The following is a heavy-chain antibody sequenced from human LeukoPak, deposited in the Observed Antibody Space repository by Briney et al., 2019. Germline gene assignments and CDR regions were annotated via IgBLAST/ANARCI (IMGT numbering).Heavy chain of an antibody. J-gene: IGHJ6*03. CDR2: IIGGAGST. CDR1: GFSFSSHG. Sequence: GGSLRLSCAASGFSFSSHGMSWVRQAPGKGLEWVSGIIGGAGSTYYADSVKGRFTISRDNAKSSLYLQMNSLRAEDTAVYYCARDPYSGSYGADYYYYMDVWGKGTTVTISS. V-gene: IGHV3-23*01. D-gene: IGHD1-26*01. CDR3: ARDPYSGSYGADYYYYMDV.